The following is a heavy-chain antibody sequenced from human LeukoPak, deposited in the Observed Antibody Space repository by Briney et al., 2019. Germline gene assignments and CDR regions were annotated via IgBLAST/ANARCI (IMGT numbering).Heavy chain of an antibody. CDR1: GFTFGDYA. Sequence: PGGSLRLSCTASGFTFGDYAMSWIRQAPGKGLEWVGSIRSKAYGETADYAASVEGRFTISRDDSKAIAYLQMNSLKTEDTAVYHCTRDRGAYNLYDYWGQGTLVTVSS. J-gene: IGHJ4*02. CDR3: TRDRGAYNLYDY. D-gene: IGHD1-1*01. V-gene: IGHV3-49*03. CDR2: IRSKAYGETA.